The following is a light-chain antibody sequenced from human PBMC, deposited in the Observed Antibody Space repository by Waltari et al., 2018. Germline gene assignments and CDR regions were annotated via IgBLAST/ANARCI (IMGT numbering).Light chain of an antibody. CDR1: SSDVGAYNY. CDR3: SSYAGSNNLG. Sequence: QSVLTQPPSASGSPGQSVTISCTGTSSDVGAYNYVSWYQQHPGKAPKPMIYEVSKRPSGVPDRFSGSKSGNTASLTVSGLQAEDEADYYCSSYAGSNNLGFGGGTKLTVL. V-gene: IGLV2-8*01. J-gene: IGLJ3*02. CDR2: EVS.